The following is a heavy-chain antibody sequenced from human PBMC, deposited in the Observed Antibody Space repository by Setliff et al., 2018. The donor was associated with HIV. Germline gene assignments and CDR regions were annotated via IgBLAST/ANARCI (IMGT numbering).Heavy chain of an antibody. D-gene: IGHD6-13*01. J-gene: IGHJ6*02. CDR2: ISGSGGST. CDR1: GFTFSSYA. CDR3: ARDCRVGWVFTYGMDV. Sequence: PGGSLRLSCAASGFTFSSYAMSWVRQAPGKGLEWVSAISGSGGSTYYADSVKGRFTISRDNAKNSLFLQMNSLRAEDTAVYYCARDCRVGWVFTYGMDVWGQGTLVTVSS. V-gene: IGHV3-23*01.